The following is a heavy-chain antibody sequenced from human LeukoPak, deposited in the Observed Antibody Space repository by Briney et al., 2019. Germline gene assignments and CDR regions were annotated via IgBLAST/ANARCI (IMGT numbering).Heavy chain of an antibody. CDR2: IYYSGST. CDR3: ASGPIYYGSGSYGVYFDY. D-gene: IGHD3-10*01. Sequence: SETLSLTCTVSDGSISSYYWSWIRQPPGKGLEWIGYIYYSGSTNYNPSLKSRVTISVDTSKNQFSLKLSSVTAADTAVYYCASGPIYYGSGSYGVYFDYWGQGTLVTVSS. J-gene: IGHJ4*02. CDR1: DGSISSYY. V-gene: IGHV4-59*01.